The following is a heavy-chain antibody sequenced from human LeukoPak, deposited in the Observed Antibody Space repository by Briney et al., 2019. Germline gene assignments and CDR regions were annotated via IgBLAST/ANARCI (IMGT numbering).Heavy chain of an antibody. J-gene: IGHJ6*02. CDR1: GFTFSSYV. V-gene: IGHV3-48*03. D-gene: IGHD2-2*01. CDR3: AREDCSSPKCYYYYGMDV. Sequence: GGSLRLSCAASGFTFSSYVMNWVRQAPGEGLEWVSYISSSGSTIYYADSVKGRFTISRDNAKNSLYLQMNSLRAEDTAVYYCAREDCSSPKCYYYYGMDVWGQGTTVTVSS. CDR2: ISSSGSTI.